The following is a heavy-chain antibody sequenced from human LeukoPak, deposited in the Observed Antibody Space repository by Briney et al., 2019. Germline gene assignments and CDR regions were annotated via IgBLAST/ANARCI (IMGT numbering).Heavy chain of an antibody. J-gene: IGHJ6*02. CDR1: GFTFSSYS. Sequence: PGGSLRLSCAASGFTFSSYSMNWVRQAPGKGLEWVSSISSSSSYIYYADSVKGRFTISRDNAKNSLYLQMNSLRAEDTAVYYCATGHGSGGYYNSYFYYYGMDVWGQGTTVTVSS. CDR2: ISSSSSYI. V-gene: IGHV3-21*01. CDR3: ATGHGSGGYYNSYFYYYGMDV. D-gene: IGHD3-10*01.